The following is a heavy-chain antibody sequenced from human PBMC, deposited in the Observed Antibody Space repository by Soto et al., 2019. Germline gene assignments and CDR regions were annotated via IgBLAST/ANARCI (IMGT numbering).Heavy chain of an antibody. CDR1: GYSISSGYY. J-gene: IGHJ6*02. CDR3: ARDSVAVAGTKVDYGMDV. Sequence: PSETLSFTCAVSGYSISSGYYWGWIRQPPGKGLEWIGSIYHSGSTYYNPSLKSRVTISVDTSKNQFSLRLSSVTAADTAVYYCARDSVAVAGTKVDYGMDVWGQGTTVTVSS. CDR2: IYHSGST. V-gene: IGHV4-38-2*02. D-gene: IGHD6-19*01.